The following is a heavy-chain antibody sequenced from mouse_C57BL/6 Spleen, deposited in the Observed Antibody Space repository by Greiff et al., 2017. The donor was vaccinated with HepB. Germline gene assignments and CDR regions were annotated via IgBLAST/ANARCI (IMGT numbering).Heavy chain of an antibody. CDR2: INPNYGTT. D-gene: IGHD3-3*01. V-gene: IGHV1-39*01. J-gene: IGHJ4*01. CDR1: GYSFTDYN. CDR3: ARGGTEAMDY. Sequence: VHVKQSGPELVKPGASVMISCKASGYSFTDYNMNWVKQSNGKSLEWIGVINPNYGTTSYNQKFKGKATLTVDQSSSTAYMQLNSLTSEDSAVYYCARGGTEAMDYWGQGTSVTVSS.